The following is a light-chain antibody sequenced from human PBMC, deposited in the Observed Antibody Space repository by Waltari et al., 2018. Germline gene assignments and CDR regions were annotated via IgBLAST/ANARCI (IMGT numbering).Light chain of an antibody. CDR2: EVN. J-gene: IGLJ3*02. Sequence: QSALTQPASVSGSPGQSITISCTGSSSDIGNYNFVSWYQQFPGKAPKLMIFEVNRRPSGVSSRFSGSKSGNTASLTISGLQAEDEADYYCCSYSSSRTFDWVFGGGTKLTAL. V-gene: IGLV2-14*01. CDR3: CSYSSSRTFDWV. CDR1: SSDIGNYNF.